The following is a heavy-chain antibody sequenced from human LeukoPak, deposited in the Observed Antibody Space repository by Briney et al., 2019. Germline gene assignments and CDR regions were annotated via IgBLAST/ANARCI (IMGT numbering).Heavy chain of an antibody. CDR1: GYTFTSYG. J-gene: IGHJ5*02. Sequence: ASVTVSCKASGYTFTSYGISWVRQAPGQGLEWMGWISTYNGHTNYARKVQGRVTMTTDTSTSTAYMELRSLRSDDTAVYYCARSRGRFDPWGQGTLVTVSS. CDR3: ARSRGRFDP. D-gene: IGHD6-25*01. V-gene: IGHV1-18*01. CDR2: ISTYNGHT.